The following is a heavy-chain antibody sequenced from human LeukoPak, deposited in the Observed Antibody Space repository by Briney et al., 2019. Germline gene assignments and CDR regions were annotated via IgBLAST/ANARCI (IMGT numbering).Heavy chain of an antibody. CDR2: INTDTRGT. Sequence: GGSLRLSCAASGFTFSSYAMSWVRQAPGEGLVWVSIINTDTRGTYYADSVKGRFTISRDNAKNTLYLQMNSLRAEDTAVYYCARAGAYHFDNWGQGTLVTVSS. CDR1: GFTFSSYA. V-gene: IGHV3-74*01. D-gene: IGHD3-16*01. J-gene: IGHJ4*02. CDR3: ARAGAYHFDN.